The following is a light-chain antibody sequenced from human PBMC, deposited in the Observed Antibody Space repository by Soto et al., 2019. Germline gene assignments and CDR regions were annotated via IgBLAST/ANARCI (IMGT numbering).Light chain of an antibody. Sequence: SVLTKPPSVSGAPGQRVTISCTGSSSNIGAGYDVHWYQQLPGTAPKLLIYGNSNRPSGVPDRFSGSKSGTSASLAITGLQAEDEADYYCQSYDSSLSAPYVFGTGTKVTVL. CDR3: QSYDSSLSAPYV. J-gene: IGLJ1*01. CDR1: SSNIGAGYD. CDR2: GNS. V-gene: IGLV1-40*01.